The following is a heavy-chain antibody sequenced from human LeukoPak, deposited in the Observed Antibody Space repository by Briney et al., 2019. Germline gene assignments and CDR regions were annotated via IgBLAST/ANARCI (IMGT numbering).Heavy chain of an antibody. Sequence: PGGSLRLSCAASGFTLSNYAMNWVRQAPGKGLEWVAVISYDGSNKYYADSVKGRFTISRDNSKNTLYLQMNSLRAEDTAVYYCAKLNNYGGCQRGYWGQGTLVTVSS. J-gene: IGHJ4*02. CDR1: GFTLSNYA. D-gene: IGHD4-23*01. V-gene: IGHV3-30*04. CDR3: AKLNNYGGCQRGY. CDR2: ISYDGSNK.